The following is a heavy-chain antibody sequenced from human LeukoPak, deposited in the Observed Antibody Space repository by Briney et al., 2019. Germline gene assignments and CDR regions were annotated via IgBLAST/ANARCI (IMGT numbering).Heavy chain of an antibody. D-gene: IGHD2-2*01. Sequence: KPSGTLSLTCAVSGDSISSNNWWSWVRQSPGKGLEWIGEIYRSGSTSYNPSLKSRVTISVDKSKNQFSLRLSSVTAADTAVYYCARVRAPLVGYCTSTSCHYFDYWGQGTLVSVSS. CDR3: ARVRAPLVGYCTSTSCHYFDY. J-gene: IGHJ4*02. CDR1: GDSISSNNW. V-gene: IGHV4-4*02. CDR2: IYRSGST.